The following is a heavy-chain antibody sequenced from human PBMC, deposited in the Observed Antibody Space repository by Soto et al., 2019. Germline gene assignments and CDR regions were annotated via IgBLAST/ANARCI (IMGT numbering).Heavy chain of an antibody. V-gene: IGHV4-39*07. CDR2: IYHSGST. D-gene: IGHD3-3*01. CDR1: GGSISSSGYY. J-gene: IGHJ4*02. Sequence: PSETLSLTCTVSGGSISSSGYYWGWIRQPPGKGLEWIGTIYHSGSTYYNPSLKGRVTISVDRFKNQFSLKLSSVTAADTAVYYCARGISDTLRFLEWLPIPYYFDYWGQGTLVTVSS. CDR3: ARGISDTLRFLEWLPIPYYFDY.